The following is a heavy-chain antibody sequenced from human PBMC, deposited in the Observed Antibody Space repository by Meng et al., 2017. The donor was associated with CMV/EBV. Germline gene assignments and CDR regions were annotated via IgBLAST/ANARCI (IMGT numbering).Heavy chain of an antibody. Sequence: LSLTCAASGFTFSSYSMNWVRQAPGKGLEWVSSISSSSSSYIYYADSVKGRFTISRDNAKNSLYLQMNSLRAEDTAVYYCARGFSITALSDYWGQGTTVTVSS. V-gene: IGHV3-21*01. CDR3: ARGFSITALSDY. D-gene: IGHD1-14*01. CDR1: GFTFSSYS. CDR2: ISSSSSSYI. J-gene: IGHJ4*02.